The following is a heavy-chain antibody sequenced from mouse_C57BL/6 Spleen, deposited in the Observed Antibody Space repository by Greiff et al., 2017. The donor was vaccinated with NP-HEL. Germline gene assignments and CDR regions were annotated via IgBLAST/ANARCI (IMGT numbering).Heavy chain of an antibody. CDR2: IHPNSGST. V-gene: IGHV1-64*01. Sequence: QVQLQQPGAELVKPGASVKLSCKASGYTFTSYWMHWVKQRPGQGLEWIGMIHPNSGSTNYNEKLKSKATLTVDKSSSTAYRQLSSLTSEDSAVYYCASGYYYGSRRYSDFWGPGTTVTVSS. D-gene: IGHD1-1*01. CDR3: ASGYYYGSRRYSDF. J-gene: IGHJ1*01. CDR1: GYTFTSYW.